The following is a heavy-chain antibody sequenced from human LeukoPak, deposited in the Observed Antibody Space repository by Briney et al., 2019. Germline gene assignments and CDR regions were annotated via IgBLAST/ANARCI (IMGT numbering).Heavy chain of an antibody. CDR1: GFTFSSYG. CDR2: IRYDGSNK. Sequence: PGGSLRLSCAASGFTFSSYGMHWVRQAPGKGPEWVAFIRYDGSNKYYADSVRGRFTISRDNSKNTLYLQMNSLRAEDAAVYYCARAPVTSCRGAYCYPFDYWGQGTLVTVSS. J-gene: IGHJ4*02. V-gene: IGHV3-30*02. CDR3: ARAPVTSCRGAYCYPFDY. D-gene: IGHD2-21*01.